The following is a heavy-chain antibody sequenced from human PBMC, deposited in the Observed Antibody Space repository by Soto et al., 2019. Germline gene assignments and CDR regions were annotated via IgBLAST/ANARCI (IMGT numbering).Heavy chain of an antibody. J-gene: IGHJ4*02. CDR3: ARARGWNIVIIPAASDY. CDR1: GFTFSTYW. CDR2: INQDGSEK. D-gene: IGHD2-2*01. V-gene: IGHV3-7*01. Sequence: EVQLVESGGGLVQPGGSLRLSCAASGFTFSTYWMSWVRQAPGKGLEWVANINQDGSEKYYVDSVKGRFTISRDNAKNSLYLQVTSLRADDTAVYYCARARGWNIVIIPAASDYWSQGTLVTVSS.